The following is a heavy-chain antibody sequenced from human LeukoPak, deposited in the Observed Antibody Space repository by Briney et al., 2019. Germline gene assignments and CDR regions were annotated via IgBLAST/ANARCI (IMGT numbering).Heavy chain of an antibody. CDR2: IYYSGST. D-gene: IGHD3-16*01. Sequence: PSETLSLTCTVSGGSISNYYWSWIRQPPGKGLEWIGYIYYSGSTNYNPSLKSRVTISVDTSKNQFSLKLSSVTAADTAVYYCARAGVWGGSFDIWGQGTMVTVSS. CDR1: GGSISNYY. CDR3: ARAGVWGGSFDI. J-gene: IGHJ3*02. V-gene: IGHV4-59*01.